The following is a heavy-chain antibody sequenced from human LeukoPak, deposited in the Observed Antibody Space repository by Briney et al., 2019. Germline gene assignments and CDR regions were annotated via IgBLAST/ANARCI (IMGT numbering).Heavy chain of an antibody. Sequence: ASVKVSCKASGYTFTGYYMHRVRQAPGQGLEWMGWINSNSGGTNYAQKFQGRVTMTRDTSISTAYMELSRLRSDDTAVYYCARASIAARPDYYYMDVWGKGTTVTVSS. CDR3: ARASIAARPDYYYMDV. J-gene: IGHJ6*03. D-gene: IGHD6-6*01. CDR2: INSNSGGT. V-gene: IGHV1-2*02. CDR1: GYTFTGYY.